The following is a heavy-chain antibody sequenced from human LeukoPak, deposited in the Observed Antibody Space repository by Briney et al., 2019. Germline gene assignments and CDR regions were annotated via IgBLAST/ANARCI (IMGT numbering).Heavy chain of an antibody. CDR1: GYTFTDNY. J-gene: IGHJ4*02. CDR2: INPKSGGT. V-gene: IGHV1-2*02. CDR3: ARKSYFDY. Sequence: ASVKVSCKASGYTFTDNYVHRVRQAPGQGLEWMGWINPKSGGTYYAQKFQDRVTMTRDTSMSTAYMELRSLISDDTAVYYCARKSYFDYWGQGTLVTVSS.